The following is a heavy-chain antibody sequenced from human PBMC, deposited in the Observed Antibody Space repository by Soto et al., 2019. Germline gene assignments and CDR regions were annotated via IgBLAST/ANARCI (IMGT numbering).Heavy chain of an antibody. J-gene: IGHJ5*02. CDR3: ASPTTLYTHGQGWDWLDP. V-gene: IGHV1-69*06. D-gene: IGHD5-18*01. CDR1: GGTFSSYA. Sequence: SVKVSCKASGGTFSSYAISWVRQAPGQGLEWMGGIIPIFGTANYAQKFQGRVTITADKSTSTAYMELSSLRSEDTAVYYCASPTTLYTHGQGWDWLDPWGQGTLVTVYS. CDR2: IIPIFGTA.